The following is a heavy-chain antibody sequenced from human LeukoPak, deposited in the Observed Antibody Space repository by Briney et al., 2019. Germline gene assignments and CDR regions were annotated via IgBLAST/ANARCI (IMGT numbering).Heavy chain of an antibody. CDR2: IYSGGST. CDR1: GFTVSSNY. Sequence: GGSLRLSCAASGFTVSSNYMSWVRQAPGKGLEWVSIIYSGGSTFYADSVKGRFTISRDNAKNSLYLQMNSLRAEDTAVYYCATTSGVNFWGQGTLVTVSS. V-gene: IGHV3-53*01. J-gene: IGHJ4*02. CDR3: ATTSGVNF. D-gene: IGHD3-10*01.